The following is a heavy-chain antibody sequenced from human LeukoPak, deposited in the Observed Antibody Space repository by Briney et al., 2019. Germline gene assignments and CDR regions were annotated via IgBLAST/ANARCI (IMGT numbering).Heavy chain of an antibody. Sequence: GRSLRLSCAASGFTFSSYSMNWVRQAPGNGLEWVSSISSSSSYIYYADSVNGPFTISRDNAKNSLYLQMNSLRAEDTAVYYCARGLRFLEWLSSAELDYWGQGTLVTVSS. D-gene: IGHD3-3*01. CDR2: ISSSSSYI. CDR3: ARGLRFLEWLSSAELDY. J-gene: IGHJ4*02. V-gene: IGHV3-21*01. CDR1: GFTFSSYS.